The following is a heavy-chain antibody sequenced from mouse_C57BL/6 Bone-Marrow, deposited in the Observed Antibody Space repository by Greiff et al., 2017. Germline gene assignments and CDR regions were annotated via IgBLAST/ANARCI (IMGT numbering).Heavy chain of an antibody. Sequence: QVQLQQSGAELMKPGASVKLSCKATGYTFTGYWIEWVKQRPGHGLEWIGEILPGSGCTNYNEKFKGKATFTADTSSNTAYMQLSSLTTEDTAIYYWAREVKWGFAYWGQGTPVTVSA. D-gene: IGHD2-13*01. V-gene: IGHV1-9*01. CDR3: AREVKWGFAY. J-gene: IGHJ3*01. CDR2: ILPGSGCT. CDR1: GYTFTGYW.